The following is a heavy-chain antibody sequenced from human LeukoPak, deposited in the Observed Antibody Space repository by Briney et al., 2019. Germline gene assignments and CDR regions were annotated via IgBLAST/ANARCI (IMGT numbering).Heavy chain of an antibody. J-gene: IGHJ4*02. V-gene: IGHV4-39*01. D-gene: IGHD1-14*01. CDR1: GASISNSGYY. CDR2: IYYSGDT. Sequence: QPSPTLSLICPVSGASISNSGYYWGWIRQPPGKGLELIGRIYYSGDTYCNPSLKSRVTISVDTSKNQFSLKLSSVTAADTTVYYCARAYNRATFDYWGQGTLVTVSS. CDR3: ARAYNRATFDY.